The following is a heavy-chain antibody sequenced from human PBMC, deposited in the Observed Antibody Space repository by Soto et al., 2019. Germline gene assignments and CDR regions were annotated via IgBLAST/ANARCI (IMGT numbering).Heavy chain of an antibody. CDR2: IWYDGSNK. D-gene: IGHD3-22*01. V-gene: IGHV3-33*01. CDR1: GFTFSSYG. Sequence: QVQLVESGGGVVQPGRSLRLSCAASGFTFSSYGMHWVRQAPGKGLEWVAVIWYDGSNKYYADSVKGRFTISRDNSKNTLYLQMNSLRAEDTAVYYCARSIYWRYDSSGYYNGYYYGMDVWGQGTTVTVSS. J-gene: IGHJ6*02. CDR3: ARSIYWRYDSSGYYNGYYYGMDV.